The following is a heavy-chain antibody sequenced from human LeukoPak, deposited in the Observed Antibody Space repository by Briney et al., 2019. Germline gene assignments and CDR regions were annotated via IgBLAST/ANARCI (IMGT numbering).Heavy chain of an antibody. D-gene: IGHD2-2*01. CDR1: GFTFSSYG. Sequence: GGSLRLSCAASGFTFSSYGMSWVRQAPAKGLEWVSYISSSSSMIYYADSVKGRFTISRDNAKNSLYLQMNSLRAEDTAVYYCAWEKVVPAATIYYYYGMDVWGQGTTVTVSS. CDR2: ISSSSSMI. V-gene: IGHV3-48*01. CDR3: AWEKVVPAATIYYYYGMDV. J-gene: IGHJ6*02.